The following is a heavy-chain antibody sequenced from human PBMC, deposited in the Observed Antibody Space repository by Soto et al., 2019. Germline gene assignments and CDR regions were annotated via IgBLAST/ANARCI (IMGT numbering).Heavy chain of an antibody. D-gene: IGHD3-22*01. J-gene: IGHJ5*02. CDR1: GYSISSGYY. Sequence: SETLSLTCAVSGYSISSGYYWGWLRQPPGKGLEWIGSIHHGGSTYYNPSLNSRVTLSIDMTNNHVSLILNSVTAADTAVYYCARVGPWVPYYYDSSPYTFETWFDPWGQGXLVTVYS. CDR3: ARVGPWVPYYYDSSPYTFETWFDP. CDR2: IHHGGST. V-gene: IGHV4-38-2*01.